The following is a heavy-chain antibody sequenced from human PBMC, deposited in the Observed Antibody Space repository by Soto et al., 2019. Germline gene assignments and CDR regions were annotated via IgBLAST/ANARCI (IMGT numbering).Heavy chain of an antibody. CDR2: ISYDASNK. CDR1: GFTFSSYG. J-gene: IGHJ6*02. D-gene: IGHD6-19*01. V-gene: IGHV3-30*18. CDR3: AKDRARVAGPYYFYYGMDV. Sequence: GGSLRLSCAASGFTFSSYGMHWVRQAPGKGLEWVAIISYDASNKYYADSVKGRFTISRDNSENTLYLQMNSLRAEDTAVYYCAKDRARVAGPYYFYYGMDVWGQGTTVTV.